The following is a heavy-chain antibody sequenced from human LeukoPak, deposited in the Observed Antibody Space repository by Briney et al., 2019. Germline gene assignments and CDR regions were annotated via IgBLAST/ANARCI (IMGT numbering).Heavy chain of an antibody. CDR2: MYYSGNI. CDR1: GDSTRSYY. CDR3: ARDSTAGY. V-gene: IGHV4-59*01. J-gene: IGHJ4*02. Sequence: KPSETLSLTCNVSGDSTRSYYWSWIRQPPGKGLEWIGYMYYSGNIKYSPSLKSRVTLSVDTSKNQFSLKLNSVTAADTAVYYCARDSTAGYWGQGTLVTVSS.